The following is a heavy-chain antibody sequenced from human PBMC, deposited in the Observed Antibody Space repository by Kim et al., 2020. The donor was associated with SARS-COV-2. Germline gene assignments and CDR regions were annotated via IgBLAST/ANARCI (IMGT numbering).Heavy chain of an antibody. D-gene: IGHD3-10*01. Sequence: GGSLRLSCAASGFIFGDYHMHWVRQAPGKGLEWVAVISTDGRKKDYRDSVKGRFTISRGRSNDTLYLQMTSLRAEDTAVYYCATDSERSGAYLDYWGQGT. CDR3: ATDSERSGAYLDY. CDR2: ISTDGRKK. V-gene: IGHV3-30*14. CDR1: GFIFGDYH. J-gene: IGHJ4*02.